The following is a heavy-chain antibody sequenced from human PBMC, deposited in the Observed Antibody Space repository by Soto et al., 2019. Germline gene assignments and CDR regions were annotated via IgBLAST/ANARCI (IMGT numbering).Heavy chain of an antibody. CDR2: IYYSGST. CDR1: GGSISSGGYY. J-gene: IGHJ5*02. Sequence: PSETLSLTCTVSGGSISSGGYYWSWIRQHPGKGLEWIGYIYYSGSTYYNPSLKSRVTISVDTSKNQFSLKLSSVTAADTAVYYCARDGAGTMVRGVPSNWFDPWGQGTLVTVSS. CDR3: ARDGAGTMVRGVPSNWFDP. V-gene: IGHV4-31*03. D-gene: IGHD3-10*01.